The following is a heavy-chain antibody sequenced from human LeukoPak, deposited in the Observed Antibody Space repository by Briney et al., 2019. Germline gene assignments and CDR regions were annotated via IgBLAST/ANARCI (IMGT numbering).Heavy chain of an antibody. CDR1: GFTFSSYA. V-gene: IGHV3-30*04. Sequence: PGGSLRLSCAASGFTFSSYAMRWVRQAPGKGLEWVAVISYDGSNKYYADSVKGRFTISRDNSKNTLYLQMNSLRAEDTAVYYCARDSPSYIWGQGTMVTVSS. CDR3: ARDSPSYI. CDR2: ISYDGSNK. J-gene: IGHJ3*02.